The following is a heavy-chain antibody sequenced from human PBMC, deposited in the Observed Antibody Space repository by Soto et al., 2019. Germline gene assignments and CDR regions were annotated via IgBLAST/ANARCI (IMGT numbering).Heavy chain of an antibody. CDR2: VYWDDDK. CDR3: AHRQVYYNLLTGSATGAFDI. D-gene: IGHD3-9*01. CDR1: GFSLSSSGVG. V-gene: IGHV2-5*02. J-gene: IGHJ3*02. Sequence: SGPTLVNPTETLTLTCTFSGFSLSSSGVGVGWIRQPPGKALEWLALVYWDDDKRYSPSQMSRLTITKDTSENQVVLTMTNMDPADIATYYCAHRQVYYNLLTGSATGAFDIWGQGTMVTVSS.